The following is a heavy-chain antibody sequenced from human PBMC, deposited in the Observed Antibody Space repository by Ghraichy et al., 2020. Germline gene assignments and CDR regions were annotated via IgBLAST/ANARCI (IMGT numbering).Heavy chain of an antibody. J-gene: IGHJ6*02. V-gene: IGHV1-2*02. D-gene: IGHD4-11*01. CDR3: ARGNDYSNYEGGGWYYYYYGMDV. Sequence: ASVKVSCKASGYTFADYYMHWVRQAPGQGLEWMGWINPNSAGTNYAQKFQGRVTMTRDTSINIAYMELSRLRSDDTAVYYCARGNDYSNYEGGGWYYYYYGMDVWGQGTTVTVSS. CDR2: INPNSAGT. CDR1: GYTFADYY.